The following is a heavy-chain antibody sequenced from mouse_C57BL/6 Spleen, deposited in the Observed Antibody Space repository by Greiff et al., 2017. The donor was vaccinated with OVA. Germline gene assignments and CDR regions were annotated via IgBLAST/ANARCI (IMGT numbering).Heavy chain of an antibody. CDR2: INPSSGYT. V-gene: IGHV1-7*01. J-gene: IGHJ4*01. D-gene: IGHD2-5*01. Sequence: VHLVESGAELAKPGASVKLSCKASGYTFTSYWMHWVKQRPGQGLEWIGYINPSSGYTKYNQKFKDKATLTADKSSSTAYMQLSSLTYEDSAVYYCARYYYSNDYAMDYWGQGTSVTVSS. CDR1: GYTFTSYW. CDR3: ARYYYSNDYAMDY.